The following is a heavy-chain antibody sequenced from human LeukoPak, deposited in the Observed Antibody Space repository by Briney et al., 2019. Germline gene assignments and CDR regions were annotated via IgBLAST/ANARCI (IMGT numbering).Heavy chain of an antibody. Sequence: DPGGSLRLSCTASGFTFSSSAITWVRQAPGKGLEWVSGISGSGSGTYYADFVKGRFTISRVNSKNTMYLEMNSLRAEDTAVYYCAKMNGYMDVWGKGTTVTVSS. J-gene: IGHJ6*03. CDR2: ISGSGSGT. CDR3: AKMNGYMDV. V-gene: IGHV3-23*01. CDR1: GFTFSSSA. D-gene: IGHD1-1*01.